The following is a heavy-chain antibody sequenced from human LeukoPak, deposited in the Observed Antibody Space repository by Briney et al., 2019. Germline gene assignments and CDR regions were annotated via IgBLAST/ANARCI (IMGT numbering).Heavy chain of an antibody. CDR2: MNPNSGNT. Sequence: ASVKVSCKASGYTFTSYDINWVRQATGQGLEWMGWMNPNSGNTGYAQKFQGRVTMTRDTSTSTVYMELSSLRSEDTAVYYCARAGVDTENWGQGTLVTVSS. D-gene: IGHD5-18*01. V-gene: IGHV1-8*01. CDR1: GYTFTSYD. J-gene: IGHJ4*02. CDR3: ARAGVDTEN.